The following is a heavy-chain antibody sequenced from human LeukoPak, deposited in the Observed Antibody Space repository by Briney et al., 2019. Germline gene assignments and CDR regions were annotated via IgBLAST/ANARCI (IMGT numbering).Heavy chain of an antibody. D-gene: IGHD3-16*01. Sequence: GGSLRLSCAASGFTFSSYWMYWVRQAPAKGLVWVSRINGDGSSTNYADSVKGRFTISRDNAKKTLYLQMSSLRAEDTALYYCATEHWGPNSWGQGTLVTVSS. J-gene: IGHJ4*02. CDR2: INGDGSST. CDR3: ATEHWGPNS. V-gene: IGHV3-74*01. CDR1: GFTFSSYW.